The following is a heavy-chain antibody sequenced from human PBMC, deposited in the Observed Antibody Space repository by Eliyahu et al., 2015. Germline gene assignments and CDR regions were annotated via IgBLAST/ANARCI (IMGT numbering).Heavy chain of an antibody. CDR3: ARGDIVATKGGWFDP. Sequence: QVQLVQSGAEVKKPGASVKVSCKASGYTFTGYYMHWVRQAPGQGLEWMGRVNPNSGGTNYAQKFQGRVTMTRDTSISTAYMELSRLRSDDTAVYYCARGDIVATKGGWFDPWGQGTLVTVSS. D-gene: IGHD5-12*01. CDR2: VNPNSGGT. V-gene: IGHV1-2*06. J-gene: IGHJ5*02. CDR1: GYTFTGYY.